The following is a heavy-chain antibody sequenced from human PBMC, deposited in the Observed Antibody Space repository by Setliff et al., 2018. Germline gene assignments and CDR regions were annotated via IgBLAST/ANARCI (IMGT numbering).Heavy chain of an antibody. CDR1: GFTFSSDP. V-gene: IGHV3-23*01. CDR2: ISGSGGST. CDR3: ARLGPITTHTTYDY. J-gene: IGHJ4*02. D-gene: IGHD3-16*01. Sequence: GGSLRLSCAASGFTFSSDPMNWVCQAPGKGLEWVSAISGSGGSTYYADSVKGRFTISRDNSKNTLYLQMNSLRAEDTAVYYCARLGPITTHTTYDYWGQGTLVTVSS.